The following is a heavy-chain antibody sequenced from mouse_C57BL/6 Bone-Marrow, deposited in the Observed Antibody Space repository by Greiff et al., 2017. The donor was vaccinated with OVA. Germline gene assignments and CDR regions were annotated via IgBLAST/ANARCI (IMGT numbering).Heavy chain of an antibody. V-gene: IGHV14-2*01. CDR2: IDPEDGET. Sequence: VQLQQSGAELVKPGASVKLSCTASGFNITDYYMHWVKQRTEQGLEWIGRIDPEDGETNYAPKFQGKATITADTSSNTAYLQLSSLTSADTAVYDCARANYYGSSYFDYWGQGTTRTVSA. J-gene: IGHJ2*01. D-gene: IGHD1-1*01. CDR3: ARANYYGSSYFDY. CDR1: GFNITDYY.